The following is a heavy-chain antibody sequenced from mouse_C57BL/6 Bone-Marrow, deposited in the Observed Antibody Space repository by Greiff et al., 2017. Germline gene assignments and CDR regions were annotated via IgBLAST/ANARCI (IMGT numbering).Heavy chain of an antibody. CDR3: ARDSSGYAWFAY. V-gene: IGHV1-74*01. D-gene: IGHD3-2*02. CDR2: IHPSDSDT. Sequence: QVQLKQPGAELVKPGASVKVSCKASGYTFTSYWMHWVKQRPGQGLEWIGRIHPSDSDTNYNQKFKGKATWTVDKSSSTAYMQLSSLTSEDSAVYYCARDSSGYAWFAYWGQGTLVTVSA. J-gene: IGHJ3*01. CDR1: GYTFTSYW.